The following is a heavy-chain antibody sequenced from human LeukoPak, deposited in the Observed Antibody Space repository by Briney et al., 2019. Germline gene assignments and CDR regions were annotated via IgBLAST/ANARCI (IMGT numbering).Heavy chain of an antibody. D-gene: IGHD2-2*01. V-gene: IGHV4-38-2*02. J-gene: IGHJ5*02. Sequence: SETLSLTCVVSGYSISRGYVWAWIRQSPGKGLEWIGSIYYSGSAHYNPSLKSRVTRSLETSKNQSSLKLLSVPAADAAVYYCARDPRWPTPDCTPTSGYENYFDPWGQGTLVTVSS. CDR3: ARDPRWPTPDCTPTSGYENYFDP. CDR1: GYSISRGYV. CDR2: IYYSGSA.